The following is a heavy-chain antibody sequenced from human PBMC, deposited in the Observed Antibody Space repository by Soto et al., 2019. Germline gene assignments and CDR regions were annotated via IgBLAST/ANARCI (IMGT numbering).Heavy chain of an antibody. Sequence: SSETLSLTCTVSGGSVSSRSYFWGWIRQPPGKGLEWIGSIYHSGSTYYNPSLKSRLTISVDTSKNQFSLKVNSVTAADTGVYYCARQPLRYSSSWYDGEFGYWGQGILVTVYS. CDR1: GGSVSSRSYF. CDR2: IYHSGST. CDR3: ARQPLRYSSSWYDGEFGY. J-gene: IGHJ4*02. V-gene: IGHV4-39*01. D-gene: IGHD6-13*01.